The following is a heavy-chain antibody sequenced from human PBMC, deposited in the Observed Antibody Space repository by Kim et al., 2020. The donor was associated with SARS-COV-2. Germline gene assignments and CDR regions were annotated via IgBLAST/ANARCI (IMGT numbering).Heavy chain of an antibody. Sequence: VKGRFTISRDNAKNSLYLQMNSLRAEDTAVYYCALIAAAAPGDYYYGMDVWGQGTTVTVSS. D-gene: IGHD6-13*01. CDR3: ALIAAAAPGDYYYGMDV. J-gene: IGHJ6*02. V-gene: IGHV3-21*01.